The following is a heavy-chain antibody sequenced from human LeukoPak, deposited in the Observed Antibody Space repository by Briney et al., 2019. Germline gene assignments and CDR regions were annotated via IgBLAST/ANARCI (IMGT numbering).Heavy chain of an antibody. Sequence: KPSETLSLTCTVSGGSISSSSYYWGWIRQPPGKGLEWIGSIYYSGSTYYNPSPKSRVTISVDTSKNQFSLKLSSVTAADTAVYYCARQEVVVVPAASDWFDPWGQGTLVTVSS. CDR2: IYYSGST. CDR1: GGSISSSSYY. J-gene: IGHJ5*02. V-gene: IGHV4-39*01. CDR3: ARQEVVVVPAASDWFDP. D-gene: IGHD2-2*01.